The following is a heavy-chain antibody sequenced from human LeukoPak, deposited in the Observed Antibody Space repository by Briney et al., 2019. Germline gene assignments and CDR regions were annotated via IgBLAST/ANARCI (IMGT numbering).Heavy chain of an antibody. CDR3: ARGGSGSGYLYYFDY. CDR1: GYTFTGYY. V-gene: IGHV1-2*02. CDR2: INPNSGGT. Sequence: ASVKVSCKASGYTFTGYYMHWVRQAPGQGLEWMGWINPNSGGTNYAQTFQGRVTMTRDTSINTAYMELSGLTSDDTAVYYCARGGSGSGYLYYFDYWGQGTLVPVYS. D-gene: IGHD3-10*01. J-gene: IGHJ4*02.